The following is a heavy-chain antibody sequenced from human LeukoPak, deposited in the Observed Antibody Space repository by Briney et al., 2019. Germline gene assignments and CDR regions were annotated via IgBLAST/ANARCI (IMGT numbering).Heavy chain of an antibody. J-gene: IGHJ6*03. CDR3: ARVGITMVRGVIHYYYYYYMDV. V-gene: IGHV3-7*01. D-gene: IGHD3-10*01. CDR1: GFTFSSYW. CDR2: IKQDGSEK. Sequence: PGGSLRLSCAASGFTFSSYWMSWVRQPPGKGLEWVANIKQDGSEKYYVDSVKGRFTISRDNAKNSLYLQMNSLRAEDTAVYYCARVGITMVRGVIHYYYYYYMDVWGKGTTVTISS.